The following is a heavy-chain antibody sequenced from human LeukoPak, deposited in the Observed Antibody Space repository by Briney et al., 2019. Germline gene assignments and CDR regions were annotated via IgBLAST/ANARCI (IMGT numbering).Heavy chain of an antibody. CDR3: ARDGYCGRDCYFAHFDY. V-gene: IGHV4-4*07. D-gene: IGHD2-21*02. J-gene: IGHJ4*02. CDR1: GGSISSYY. CDR2: IYTSGST. Sequence: SETLSLTCTVSGGSISSYYWSWLRQPAGKGLEWIGRIYTSGSTNYNPSLKSRVTMSVDTSKNQFSLKLTSVTAADTAVYYCARDGYCGRDCYFAHFDYWGQGTLVTVSS.